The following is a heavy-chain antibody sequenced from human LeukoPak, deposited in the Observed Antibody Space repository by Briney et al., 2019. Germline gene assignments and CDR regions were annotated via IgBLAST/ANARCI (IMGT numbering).Heavy chain of an antibody. CDR1: GFTFSSYA. J-gene: IGHJ4*02. CDR3: ARSEDTAMVFSY. V-gene: IGHV3-21*01. Sequence: GGSLRLSCAASGFTFSSYAMNWVRQAPGKGLEWVSSISSSSSYIYYADSVKGRFTISRDNAKNSLYLQMNSLRAEDTAVYYCARSEDTAMVFSYWGQGTLVTVSS. D-gene: IGHD5-18*01. CDR2: ISSSSSYI.